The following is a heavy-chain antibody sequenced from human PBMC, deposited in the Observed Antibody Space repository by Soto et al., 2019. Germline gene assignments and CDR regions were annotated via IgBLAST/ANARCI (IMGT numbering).Heavy chain of an antibody. J-gene: IGHJ5*02. Sequence: SVKVSCKASGGTFSSYTISWVRQAPGQGLEWMGRIIPILGIANYAQKFQGRVTITADKSTSTAYMELSSLRSEDTAVYYCASLRFLEWLPEKSNWFDPWGQGTLVTVSS. CDR3: ASLRFLEWLPEKSNWFDP. CDR2: IIPILGIA. CDR1: GGTFSSYT. D-gene: IGHD3-3*01. V-gene: IGHV1-69*02.